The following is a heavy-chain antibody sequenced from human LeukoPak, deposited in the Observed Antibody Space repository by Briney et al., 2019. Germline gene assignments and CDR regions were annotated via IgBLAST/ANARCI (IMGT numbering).Heavy chain of an antibody. CDR2: IWYDGSNK. D-gene: IGHD4-23*01. CDR3: ASSRGYGGIAAWWY. CDR1: GFTFSSYG. Sequence: PGRSLRLSCAASGFTFSSYGMHWVRQAPGKGLEWVAVIWYDGSNKYYADSVKGRFTISRDNSKNTLYLQMDSLRAEDTAVYYCASSRGYGGIAAWWYWGQGTLVTVSS. J-gene: IGHJ4*02. V-gene: IGHV3-33*01.